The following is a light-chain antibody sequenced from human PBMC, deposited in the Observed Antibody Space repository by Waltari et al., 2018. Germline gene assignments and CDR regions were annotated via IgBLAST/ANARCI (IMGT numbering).Light chain of an antibody. Sequence: QLVLTQSPSASASLGASVRLTCTLDSGHTSNIIAWHQQQPEKGPRYVMKVNSDGSHSKGDEIPDRCAGSGSGAERYLTISNVQSEDEADYYCQTGGHGTWVFGGGTKLTVL. J-gene: IGLJ3*02. CDR3: QTGGHGTWV. CDR2: VNSDGSH. V-gene: IGLV4-69*01. CDR1: SGHTSNI.